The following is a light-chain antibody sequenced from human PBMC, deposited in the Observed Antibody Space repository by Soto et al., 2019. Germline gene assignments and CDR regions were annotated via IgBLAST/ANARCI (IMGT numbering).Light chain of an antibody. CDR1: ETIGRAY. V-gene: IGKV3-20*01. Sequence: IVLTQSPGTLSLSPGERATVSCRASETIGRAYFAWYQHRPGRTPRLVLSATSNRAAGIPDRFGGSGSGADFTLTISGVEPEDFAVYSCHQYATSPFTFGQGTKLEL. CDR2: ATS. J-gene: IGKJ2*01. CDR3: HQYATSPFT.